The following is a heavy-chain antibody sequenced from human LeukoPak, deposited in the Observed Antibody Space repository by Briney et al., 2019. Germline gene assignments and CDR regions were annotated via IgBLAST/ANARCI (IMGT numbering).Heavy chain of an antibody. CDR3: AKDMSPYGGNSIDY. D-gene: IGHD4-23*01. J-gene: IGHJ4*02. CDR1: GFTFDDYA. V-gene: IGHV3-43D*03. CDR2: ISWDGGST. Sequence: HPGGSLRLSCAASGFTFDDYAMHWVRHAPGKGLEWVSLISWDGGSTYYADSVKGRFTISRDNSKNSLYLQMNSLRAEDTALYYCAKDMSPYGGNSIDYWGQGTLVTVSS.